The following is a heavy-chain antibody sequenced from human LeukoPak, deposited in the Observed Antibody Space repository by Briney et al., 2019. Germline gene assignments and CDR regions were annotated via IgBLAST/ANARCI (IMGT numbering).Heavy chain of an antibody. J-gene: IGHJ4*02. V-gene: IGHV4-59*12. CDR2: IYYSGST. CDR3: ARARDSSGYSYFDY. CDR1: GGSISSYY. D-gene: IGHD3-22*01. Sequence: SETLSLTCTVSGGSISSYYWSWIRQPPGKGLEWIGYIYYSGSTNYNPSLKSRVTISVDRSKNQFSLKLSSVTAADTAVYYCARARDSSGYSYFDYWGQGTLVTVSS.